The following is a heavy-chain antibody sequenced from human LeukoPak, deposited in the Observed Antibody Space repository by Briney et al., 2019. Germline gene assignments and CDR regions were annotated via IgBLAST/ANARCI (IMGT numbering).Heavy chain of an antibody. CDR2: IYYSGST. D-gene: IGHD1-26*01. Sequence: SETLSLTCTVSGGFISSYYWSWIRQPPGKGLEWIGYIYYSGSTNYNPSLKSRVTISVDTSKNQFSLKLSSVTAADTAVYYCARAAVGAEIDYWGQGTLVTVSS. V-gene: IGHV4-59*01. J-gene: IGHJ4*02. CDR3: ARAAVGAEIDY. CDR1: GGFISSYY.